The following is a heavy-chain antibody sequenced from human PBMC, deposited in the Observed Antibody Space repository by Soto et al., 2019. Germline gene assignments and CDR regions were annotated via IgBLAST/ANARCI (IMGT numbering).Heavy chain of an antibody. Sequence: VKVSCKASGGTFSSYAISWVRQAPGQGLEWMGGIIPIFGTANYAQKFQGRVTITADESTSTAYMELSSLRSEDTVVYYCARVRGGRLYYYDSSGYGTFDYWGQGTLVTVSS. CDR3: ARVRGGRLYYYDSSGYGTFDY. V-gene: IGHV1-69*13. D-gene: IGHD3-22*01. CDR2: IIPIFGTA. CDR1: GGTFSSYA. J-gene: IGHJ4*02.